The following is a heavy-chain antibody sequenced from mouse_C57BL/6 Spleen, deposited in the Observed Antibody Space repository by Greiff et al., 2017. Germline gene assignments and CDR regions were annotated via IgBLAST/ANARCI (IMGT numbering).Heavy chain of an antibody. CDR3: ARGDYGNSYYFDY. Sequence: QVQLQQSGAELVRPGTSVKMSCKASGYTFTNYWIGWAKQRPGHGLEWIGDIYPGGGYTNYNEKFKGKATLTADKSSSTAYMQFSSLTSEDSAIYYCARGDYGNSYYFDYWGQGTTLTVSS. J-gene: IGHJ2*01. CDR2: IYPGGGYT. D-gene: IGHD2-1*01. V-gene: IGHV1-63*01. CDR1: GYTFTNYW.